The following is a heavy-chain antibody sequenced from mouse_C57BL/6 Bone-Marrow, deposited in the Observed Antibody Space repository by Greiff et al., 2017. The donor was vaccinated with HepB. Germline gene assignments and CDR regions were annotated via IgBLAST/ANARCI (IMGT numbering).Heavy chain of an antibody. J-gene: IGHJ4*01. CDR1: GYSFNGYY. Sequence: VQLQQSGPELVKPGASVKISCKASGYSFNGYYMNWVKQSPEKSLEWIGEINPSTGGTTYNQKFKAKATLTVYKSSSTAYMQLKSLTSEDSAVYYCARGYYGSSPYAMDYWGQGTSVTVSS. V-gene: IGHV1-42*01. CDR2: INPSTGGT. D-gene: IGHD1-1*01. CDR3: ARGYYGSSPYAMDY.